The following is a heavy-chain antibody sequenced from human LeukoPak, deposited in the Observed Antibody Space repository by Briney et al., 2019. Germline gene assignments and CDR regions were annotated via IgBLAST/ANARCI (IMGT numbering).Heavy chain of an antibody. CDR1: GFTFSSYS. V-gene: IGHV3-21*01. Sequence: GGSLRLSCAASGFTFSSYSMNWVRQAPGKGLEWVSSISSSSSYIYYADSVKGRFTISRDNAKNSLYLQMNSLRAEDTAVYYCARNSGYDFGALDYWGQGTLVTVSS. J-gene: IGHJ4*02. CDR2: ISSSSSYI. D-gene: IGHD5-12*01. CDR3: ARNSGYDFGALDY.